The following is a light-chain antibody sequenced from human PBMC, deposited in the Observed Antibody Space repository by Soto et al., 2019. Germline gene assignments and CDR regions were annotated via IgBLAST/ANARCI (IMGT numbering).Light chain of an antibody. V-gene: IGKV3-20*01. J-gene: IGKJ1*01. CDR3: QHYGSPPGT. CDR1: QSVSSSY. CDR2: GAS. Sequence: EMEFKRSQDTLAGSEGRSATPSYHDSQSVSSSYLAWYQQKPGQAPRLLIYGASSGATGIPDRFSGSGSGTGFTLTIVSLEPEDFEVYYCQHYGSPPGTFGQGTKVDIK.